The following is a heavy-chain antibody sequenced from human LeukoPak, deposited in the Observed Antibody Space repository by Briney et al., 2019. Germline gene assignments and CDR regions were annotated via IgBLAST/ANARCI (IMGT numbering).Heavy chain of an antibody. CDR3: ARGLLWFGELSRFDY. V-gene: IGHV3-7*01. J-gene: IGHJ4*02. CDR1: GFTFSSYW. D-gene: IGHD3-10*01. CDR2: IKQDGSEK. Sequence: GGSLRLSCAASGFTFSSYWMSWARQAPGKGLEWVANIKQDGSEKYYVDSVKGRFTISRDNAKNSLYLQMNSLRAEDTAVYYCARGLLWFGELSRFDYWGQGTLVTVSS.